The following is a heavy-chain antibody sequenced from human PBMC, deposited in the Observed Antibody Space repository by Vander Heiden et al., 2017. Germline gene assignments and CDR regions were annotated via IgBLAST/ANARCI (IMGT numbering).Heavy chain of an antibody. CDR1: GFTFSSYA. D-gene: IGHD2-21*02. Sequence: EVQLLESGGGLVQPGGSLRLSCAASGFTFSSYAMSCVRRVPGKGLEWVSAISGSGGSTYYADSVKGRFTISRDNSKNTLYLQMNSLRAEDTAVYYCAKCVVVTAFYYYYYGMDVWGQGTTVTVSS. J-gene: IGHJ6*02. V-gene: IGHV3-23*01. CDR2: ISGSGGST. CDR3: AKCVVVTAFYYYYYGMDV.